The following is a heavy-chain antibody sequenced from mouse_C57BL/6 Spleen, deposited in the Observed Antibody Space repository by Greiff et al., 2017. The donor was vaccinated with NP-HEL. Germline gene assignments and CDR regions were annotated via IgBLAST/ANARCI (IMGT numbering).Heavy chain of an antibody. CDR2: IYPSDSET. CDR3: AREGGTSDAMDY. D-gene: IGHD3-3*01. V-gene: IGHV1-61*01. J-gene: IGHJ4*01. CDR1: GYTFTSYW. Sequence: QVQLQQPGAELVRPGSSVKLSCKASGYTFTSYWMDWVKQRPGQGLEWIGNIYPSDSETHYNQKFKDKATLTVDKSSSTAYMQLSSLTSEDSAVYDCAREGGTSDAMDYWGQRTSVTVSS.